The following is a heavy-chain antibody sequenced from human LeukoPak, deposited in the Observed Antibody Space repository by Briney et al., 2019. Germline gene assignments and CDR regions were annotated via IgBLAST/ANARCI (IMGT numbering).Heavy chain of an antibody. CDR1: GYTFTGYY. J-gene: IGHJ4*02. CDR2: LTPHSDDT. V-gene: IGHV1-2*02. D-gene: IGHD5-18*01. Sequence: ASVKVSCKASGYTFTGYYIHWVRQAPGQGLEWMGWLTPHSDDTHYAQKFQGRVTMTRDTSISTAYMELSRLKSDDTAVYYCAREGIQLWLDLSYWGQGTLVTVSS. CDR3: AREGIQLWLDLSY.